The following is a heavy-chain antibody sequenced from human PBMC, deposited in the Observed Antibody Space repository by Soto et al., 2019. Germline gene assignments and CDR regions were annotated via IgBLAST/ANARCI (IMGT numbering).Heavy chain of an antibody. V-gene: IGHV3-21*01. Sequence: GGSLRLSCAASGFTFSNYSMNWVRQAPGKGLEWVSSISSSSSYIYYTDSVKGRFTISRDNANNSLYLQMNSLRAEDTAVYYCARDSGVYYDILTGYYAGPTFDYWGQGTLVTVSS. CDR3: ARDSGVYYDILTGYYAGPTFDY. CDR2: ISSSSSYI. D-gene: IGHD3-9*01. CDR1: GFTFSNYS. J-gene: IGHJ4*02.